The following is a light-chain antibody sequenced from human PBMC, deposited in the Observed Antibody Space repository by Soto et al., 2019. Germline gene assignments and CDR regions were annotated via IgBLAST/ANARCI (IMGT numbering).Light chain of an antibody. CDR3: QQYNNWPRT. CDR1: QCFSSH. Sequence: EIVLTHSPSTLSVSPGDRATLSCRSSQCFSSHLAWYQQKPGQAPRLLNDGASTRAAGTPARFSGSGSGTEFTLTVSNLQSEDFAVYYCQQYNNWPRTFGQGTKVDIK. V-gene: IGKV3-15*01. CDR2: GAS. J-gene: IGKJ1*01.